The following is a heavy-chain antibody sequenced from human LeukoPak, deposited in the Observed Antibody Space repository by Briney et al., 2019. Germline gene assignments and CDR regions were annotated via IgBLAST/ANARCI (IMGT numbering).Heavy chain of an antibody. J-gene: IGHJ3*02. D-gene: IGHD6-19*01. CDR2: ISSSGSTV. Sequence: DPGGSLRLSCAASGFIFSDYYMSWIRQAPGKGLEWVSYISSSGSTVYYADSVKGRFTISRDNAKNSLYLQMNSLRAEDTAVYYCARVAAEVDSSGWSDAFDIWGQGTMVTVSS. CDR3: ARVAAEVDSSGWSDAFDI. CDR1: GFIFSDYY. V-gene: IGHV3-11*01.